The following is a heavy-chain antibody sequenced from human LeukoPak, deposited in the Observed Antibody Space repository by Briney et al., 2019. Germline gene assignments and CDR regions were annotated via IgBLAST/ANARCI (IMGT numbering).Heavy chain of an antibody. CDR3: AKGRGTFWSGLVSDY. V-gene: IGHV3-74*01. Sequence: GGSLRLSCAASGFTFSSYWMHWVRQAPGKGLVWVSRIKSDGSSISYADSVKGRFTISRDNSKNTLYLQVNSLRAEDTAVYYCAKGRGTFWSGLVSDYWGQGTLVTVSS. D-gene: IGHD3-3*01. CDR2: IKSDGSSI. CDR1: GFTFSSYW. J-gene: IGHJ4*02.